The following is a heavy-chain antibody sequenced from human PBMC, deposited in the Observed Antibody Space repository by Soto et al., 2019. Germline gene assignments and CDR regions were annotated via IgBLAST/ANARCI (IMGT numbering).Heavy chain of an antibody. CDR2: IYTSGIT. V-gene: IGHV4-4*07. J-gene: IGHJ5*02. Sequence: QLQESGPGLVKPSETLSLTCTVSGGSISSFYWSWIRQPAGQGLEWIGRIYTSGITNYNPSLKSRVTLSLDTSKNQFSLKLRSVTAADTAVYYCARVGMVGTVLGSWFDAWGQGTLVTVSS. D-gene: IGHD6-19*01. CDR3: ARVGMVGTVLGSWFDA. CDR1: GGSISSFY.